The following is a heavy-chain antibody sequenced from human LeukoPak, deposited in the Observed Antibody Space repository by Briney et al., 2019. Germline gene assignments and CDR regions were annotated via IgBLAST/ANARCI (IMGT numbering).Heavy chain of an antibody. V-gene: IGHV3-23*01. CDR3: AKGDAGNYGDYSDAFDI. D-gene: IGHD4-17*01. CDR1: GGTFSSYA. Sequence: GASVKVSCKASGGTFSSYAMSWVRQAPGKGLEWVSAISGSGGSTYYADSVKGRFTISRDNSKNTLYLQMNSLRAEDTAVYYCAKGDAGNYGDYSDAFDIWGQGTMVTVSS. J-gene: IGHJ3*02. CDR2: ISGSGGST.